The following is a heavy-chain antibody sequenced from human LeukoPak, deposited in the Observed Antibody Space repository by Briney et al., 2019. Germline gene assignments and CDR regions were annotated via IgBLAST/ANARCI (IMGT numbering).Heavy chain of an antibody. CDR1: GFTFSSYS. D-gene: IGHD1-26*01. V-gene: IGHV3-23*01. J-gene: IGHJ4*02. CDR3: AKGGQWELPFPLDY. CDR2: ISGSGGST. Sequence: GGSLRLSCAASGFTFSSYSMNWVRQAPGKGLEWVSAISGSGGSTYYADSVKGRFTISRDNSKNTLYLQMNSLRAEDTAVYYCAKGGQWELPFPLDYWGQGTLVTVSS.